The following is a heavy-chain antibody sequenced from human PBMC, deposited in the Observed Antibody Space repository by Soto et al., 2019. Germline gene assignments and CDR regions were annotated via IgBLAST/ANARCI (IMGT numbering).Heavy chain of an antibody. J-gene: IGHJ4*02. CDR1: GGSFSGYY. CDR3: ARGVHGYYFDY. D-gene: IGHD3-10*02. Sequence: QVQLQQWGAGLLKPSETLSLTCAVYGGSFSGYYWSWIRQPPGKGLEWIGVINHSGSTNYNPSLKSRVTISVDTSKNQFSLKLSSVTAADTAVYYCARGVHGYYFDYWGQGTLVTVSS. V-gene: IGHV4-34*01. CDR2: INHSGST.